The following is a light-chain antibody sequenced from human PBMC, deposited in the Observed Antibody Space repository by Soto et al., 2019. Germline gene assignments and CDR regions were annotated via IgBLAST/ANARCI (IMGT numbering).Light chain of an antibody. CDR2: GAS. V-gene: IGKV3-20*01. CDR1: QRVSSSS. Sequence: EIGLTQSPGTQSLSPGERATLSCRASQRVSSSSLAWYQQKPGQAHRLLIYGASSRATGIPDRFSGSGSGTDFTLTVSRLEPEDFVVYYCQQYGNSPPYTFGQGSKLEI. CDR3: QQYGNSPPYT. J-gene: IGKJ2*01.